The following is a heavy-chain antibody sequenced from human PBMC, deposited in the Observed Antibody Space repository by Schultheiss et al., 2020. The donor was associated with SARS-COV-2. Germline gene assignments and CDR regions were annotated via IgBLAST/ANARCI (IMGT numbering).Heavy chain of an antibody. CDR3: ARWGRGRYCSGGSCKYFDY. CDR2: ISPYNGDA. D-gene: IGHD2-15*01. CDR1: GYTSMDYG. V-gene: IGHV1-18*04. Sequence: ASVKVSCKASGYTSMDYGISWARQAPGQGLEWMGWISPYNGDANYAQNLQGRVTLTTDTSTSTAYMELRSLRSDDTAVYFCARWGRGRYCSGGSCKYFDYWGQGTLVTVSS. J-gene: IGHJ4*02.